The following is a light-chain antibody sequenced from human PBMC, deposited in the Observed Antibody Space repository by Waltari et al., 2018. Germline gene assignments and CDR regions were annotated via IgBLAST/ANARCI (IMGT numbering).Light chain of an antibody. CDR3: ASYAGSNNYV. CDR2: EVS. Sequence: QSALTHAPSASGSPGQSVSIYCTGTSSDIGAYNYVSWYQKHPGKAHTVWIYEVSERPSVVPDRFSGSKSGNAASLTVSGLQAEYEADYYCASYAGSNNYVFGSGTHVTVL. V-gene: IGLV2-8*01. CDR1: SSDIGAYNY. J-gene: IGLJ1*01.